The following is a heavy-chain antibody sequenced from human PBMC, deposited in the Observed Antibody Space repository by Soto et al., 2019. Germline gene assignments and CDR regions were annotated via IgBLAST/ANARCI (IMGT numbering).Heavy chain of an antibody. CDR1: GFSLSDYY. Sequence: QVQLVESGGGLVKPGGSLRLSCAASGFSLSDYYMSWIRQAPGKGLEWVSNIRTSGSTINYADSVKGRFTISRDNAKNPLYLQMNSLRAEDTAVYYCARVSPPLDYWGQGTLVTVSS. CDR2: IRTSGSTI. V-gene: IGHV3-11*01. J-gene: IGHJ4*02. CDR3: ARVSPPLDY.